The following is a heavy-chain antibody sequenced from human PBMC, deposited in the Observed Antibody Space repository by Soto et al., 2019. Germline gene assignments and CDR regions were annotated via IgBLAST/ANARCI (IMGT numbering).Heavy chain of an antibody. CDR2: ISYDGSNK. CDR3: ARDRSSSWYEGNY. V-gene: IGHV3-30-3*01. D-gene: IGHD6-13*01. Sequence: QVQLVESGGGVVQPGRSLRLSCAASGFTFSSYAMHWVRQAPGKGLEWVAVISYDGSNKYYADSVKGRFTISRDNSKNTLYLQMNSLRGEDTAVYYCARDRSSSWYEGNYWGQGTLVTVSS. CDR1: GFTFSSYA. J-gene: IGHJ4*02.